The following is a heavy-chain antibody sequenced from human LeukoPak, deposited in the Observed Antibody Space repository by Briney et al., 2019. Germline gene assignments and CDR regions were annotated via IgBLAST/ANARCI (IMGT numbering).Heavy chain of an antibody. Sequence: ASVKVSCKASGYTFTGYYMHWVRQAPGQGLEWMGWINPNTGGTNYAQNFQGRVTMTRDTSIITAYMELSRLKSDDTAVYYCARGPTVATDYWGQGTLVTVSS. V-gene: IGHV1-2*02. CDR1: GYTFTGYY. J-gene: IGHJ4*02. CDR2: INPNTGGT. CDR3: ARGPTVATDY. D-gene: IGHD4-17*01.